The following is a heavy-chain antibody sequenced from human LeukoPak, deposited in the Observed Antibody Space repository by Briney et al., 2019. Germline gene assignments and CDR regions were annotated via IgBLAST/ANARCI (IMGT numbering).Heavy chain of an antibody. V-gene: IGHV3-21*01. Sequence: GGSLRLSCAASGFTFSSYSMNWVRQAPGRGLEWVSSISSSSSYIYYADSVKGRFTISRDNAKNSLYLQMNSLRAEDTAVFYCARGGGEVDYWGQGTLVTVSS. CDR1: GFTFSSYS. CDR2: ISSSSSYI. CDR3: ARGGGEVDY. J-gene: IGHJ4*02. D-gene: IGHD3-16*01.